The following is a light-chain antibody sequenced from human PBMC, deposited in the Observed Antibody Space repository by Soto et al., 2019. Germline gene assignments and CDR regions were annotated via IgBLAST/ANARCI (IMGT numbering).Light chain of an antibody. CDR2: AAS. J-gene: IGKJ1*01. V-gene: IGKV3-15*01. Sequence: ETVMAQSPVTLSVSPGDTATLSCRASQRVSSHLAWYQQKPGQPPRLLIYAASTRATGIAGRFSGSGSETEFTLIIRGLQSEDSALYYCHQYNNWPWTFGQGTKVDIK. CDR1: QRVSSH. CDR3: HQYNNWPWT.